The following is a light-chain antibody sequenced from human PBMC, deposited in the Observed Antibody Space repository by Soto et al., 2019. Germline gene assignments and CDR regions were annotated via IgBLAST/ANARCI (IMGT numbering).Light chain of an antibody. Sequence: IVLTQSPAALSSFPGDRVTLSCRASQYINTRLAWYRHRPGQAPRILIYQTSIRAAGIQARFSASGSGTDFTLTISDVQPEDVALYYCHQRQSSTRTFGQGTHVDIK. CDR1: QYINTR. CDR3: HQRQSSTRT. V-gene: IGKV3-11*01. J-gene: IGKJ1*01. CDR2: QTS.